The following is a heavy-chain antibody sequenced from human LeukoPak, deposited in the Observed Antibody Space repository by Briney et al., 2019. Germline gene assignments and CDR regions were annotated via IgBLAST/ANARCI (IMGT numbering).Heavy chain of an antibody. Sequence: GGSLRLSCAASGFSFGRYEMNWVRQAPGKGLEWVSYISTTGSTVYYADSVEGRFTMSRDNAKNLLHLQMNSLRAEDAAVYYCAKDFPHYYESSHGMDAWGQGTTVTVSS. CDR2: ISTTGSTV. J-gene: IGHJ6*02. CDR3: AKDFPHYYESSHGMDA. V-gene: IGHV3-48*03. D-gene: IGHD3-22*01. CDR1: GFSFGRYE.